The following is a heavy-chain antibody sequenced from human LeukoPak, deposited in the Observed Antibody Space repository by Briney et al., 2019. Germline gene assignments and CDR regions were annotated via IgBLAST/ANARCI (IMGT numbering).Heavy chain of an antibody. Sequence: GGSLRLSCAASGFTFSNYGIHWVRQAPGKGLEWVAVISYDTTNKYYTDSVKGRFTISRDNSKNTLYLQMNSLRAEDTAVYYCARENYYGSGDYWGQGTLVTVSS. V-gene: IGHV3-30*03. J-gene: IGHJ4*02. D-gene: IGHD3-10*01. CDR3: ARENYYGSGDY. CDR1: GFTFSNYG. CDR2: ISYDTTNK.